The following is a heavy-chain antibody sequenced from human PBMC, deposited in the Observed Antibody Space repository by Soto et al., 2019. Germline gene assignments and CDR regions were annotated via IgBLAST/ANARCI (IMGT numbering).Heavy chain of an antibody. CDR3: ARYAAGYFDY. V-gene: IGHV4-31*03. CDR2: IYYSGST. D-gene: IGHD6-13*01. Sequence: PSETLSLTCTVSGGSISSGGYYWSWIRQHPGKGLEWIGYIYYSGSTYYNPSLKSRVTISVDTSENQFSLKLSSVTAADTAVYYCARYAAGYFDYWGQGTLVTVSS. CDR1: GGSISSGGYY. J-gene: IGHJ4*02.